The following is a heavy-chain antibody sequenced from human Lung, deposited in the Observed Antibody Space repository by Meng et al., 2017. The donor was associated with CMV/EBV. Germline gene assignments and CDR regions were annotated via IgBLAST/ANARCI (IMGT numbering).Heavy chain of an antibody. CDR1: GYTFTSYD. CDR2: MNPNSGNT. CDR3: ARGFLAAKSGLRSLTY. D-gene: IGHD2-15*01. J-gene: IGHJ4*02. Sequence: ASXXVSXKASGYTFTSYDINWVRQATGQGLEWMGWMNPNSGNTGYAQKFQGRVTMTRNTSISTAYMELSSLRSEDTAVYYCARGFLAAKSGLRSLTYGGQGKXVTVSS. V-gene: IGHV1-8*01.